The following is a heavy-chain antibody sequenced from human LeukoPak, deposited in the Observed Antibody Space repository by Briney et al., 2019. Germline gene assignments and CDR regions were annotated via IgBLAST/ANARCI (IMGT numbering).Heavy chain of an antibody. Sequence: PSETLSLTCTVSGGSISSYYWCWIRQPAGKGLEWIGRIYTSGSTNYNPSLKSRVTMSVDTSKNQFSLKLSSVTAADTAVYYCARVDYGGNSDWGYFDYWGQGTLVTVSS. CDR3: ARVDYGGNSDWGYFDY. J-gene: IGHJ4*02. CDR2: IYTSGST. V-gene: IGHV4-4*07. CDR1: GGSISSYY. D-gene: IGHD4-23*01.